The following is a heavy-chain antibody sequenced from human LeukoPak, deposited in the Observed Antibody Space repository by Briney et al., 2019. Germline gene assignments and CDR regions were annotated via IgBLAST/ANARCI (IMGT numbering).Heavy chain of an antibody. Sequence: GGSLGLSCAASGFTFSSYAMTWVRQAPGKGLEWVSSITSSGSNVYYADSVKGRFTISRDNSKNTLYLQMNSLRAEDTAVYYCAEVGGATYISRGWFDPWGQGTLVTVSS. CDR3: AEVGGATYISRGWFDP. CDR1: GFTFSSYA. V-gene: IGHV3-23*01. J-gene: IGHJ5*02. CDR2: ITSSGSNV. D-gene: IGHD1-26*01.